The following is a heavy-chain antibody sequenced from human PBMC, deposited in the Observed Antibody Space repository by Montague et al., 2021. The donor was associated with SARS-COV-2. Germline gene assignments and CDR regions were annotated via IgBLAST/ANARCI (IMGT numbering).Heavy chain of an antibody. V-gene: IGHV2-70*01. CDR3: ARSYGTTVVTRALDV. D-gene: IGHD4-23*01. CDR2: IDWDDDK. CDR1: GFSLSTSGMC. J-gene: IGHJ6*02. Sequence: PALVKPTQTLTLTCTFSGFSLSTSGMCVSWIRQPPGKALEWLTLIDWDDDKYYSTSLKTRLTISKDTSKNQVVLTMTNVDPVDTATYYCARSYGTTVVTRALDVWGQGTLVAVSS.